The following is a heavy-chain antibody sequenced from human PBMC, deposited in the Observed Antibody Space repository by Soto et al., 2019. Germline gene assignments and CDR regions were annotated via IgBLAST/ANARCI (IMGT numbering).Heavy chain of an antibody. CDR1: GGSISDFY. V-gene: IGHV4-59*01. Sequence: QVQLQDSGPGLVKPSETLSLTCTVSGGSISDFYWSWIRQPPGKALEWIGYGYMYYSGSTYYNPSLEGRVSISVDPSSNQFSLRLSSVTAADTAVYFCARGSLSTVTANAFDVWGPGAPVTVSS. CDR3: ARGSLSTVTANAFDV. J-gene: IGHJ3*01. D-gene: IGHD2-21*02. CDR2: MYYSGST.